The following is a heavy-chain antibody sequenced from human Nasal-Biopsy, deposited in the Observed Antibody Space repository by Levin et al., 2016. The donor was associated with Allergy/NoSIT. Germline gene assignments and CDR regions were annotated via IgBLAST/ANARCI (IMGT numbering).Heavy chain of an antibody. CDR3: AKAFGFTSYYFGAEDV. V-gene: IGHV3-23*01. CDR2: ITGSADKT. CDR1: GFTFRNYA. D-gene: IGHD2-2*01. Sequence: GESLKISCAASGFTFRNYAMSWVRQAPGERLEWVSTITGSADKTYYADSVKGRFTISRDNSKNTVYLEMNSLRVEDTAVYFCAKAFGFTSYYFGAEDVWGQGTLVTVSS. J-gene: IGHJ4*02.